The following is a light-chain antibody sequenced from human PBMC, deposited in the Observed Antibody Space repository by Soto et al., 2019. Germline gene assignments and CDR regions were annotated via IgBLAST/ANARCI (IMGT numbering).Light chain of an antibody. CDR1: QSLLHINGYNY. CDR3: IQTLQTTFT. J-gene: IGKJ4*01. Sequence: DIVVTQSPLSLPVTPGEPSSISCRSSQSLLHINGYNYLDWYLQKPGQSPQXLIYLASSRASGVPDRFSGSGSGTDFTLKISRVQPEDFGVYYCIQTLQTTFTFGGGTKVDIK. CDR2: LAS. V-gene: IGKV2-28*01.